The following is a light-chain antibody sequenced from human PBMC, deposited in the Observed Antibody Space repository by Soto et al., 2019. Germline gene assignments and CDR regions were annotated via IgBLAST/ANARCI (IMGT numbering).Light chain of an antibody. V-gene: IGKV1-33*01. Sequence: DIQMTQYPSSLSASVGDRVTITCQASQDIDQFLNWFQQKPGKAPKLLIYDASNLETGVPSRFSGSGSGTDFTLTISSLRPEDIATYYCQQYLNVPLTFGQGTRPEIK. CDR1: QDIDQF. CDR2: DAS. J-gene: IGKJ5*01. CDR3: QQYLNVPLT.